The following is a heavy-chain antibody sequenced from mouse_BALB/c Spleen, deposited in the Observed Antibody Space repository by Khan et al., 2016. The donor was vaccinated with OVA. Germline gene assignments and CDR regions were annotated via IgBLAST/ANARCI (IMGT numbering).Heavy chain of an antibody. CDR3: ARRNYFGYTFAY. D-gene: IGHD1-2*01. Sequence: QVQLKQSGAELARPGASVRLSCKASGYTFTDYYINWVKQRTGQGLEWIGEISPGSGDSFYNEKFKGKATLTADKSSSTAYIQLSSLTSEDSAVYFCARRNYFGYTFAYWGQGTLVTVSA. CDR2: ISPGSGDS. CDR1: GYTFTDYY. V-gene: IGHV1-77*01. J-gene: IGHJ3*01.